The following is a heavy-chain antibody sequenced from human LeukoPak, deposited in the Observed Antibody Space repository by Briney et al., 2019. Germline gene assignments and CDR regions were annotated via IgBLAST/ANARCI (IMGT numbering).Heavy chain of an antibody. D-gene: IGHD3-9*01. J-gene: IGHJ6*03. CDR2: INHSGST. CDR1: GGSFSGYY. CDR3: ARSLDILTGYYRYYYYMDV. Sequence: SETLSLTCAVYGGSFSGYYWSWIRQPPGKGLEWIGEINHSGSTNYNPSLKSRVTISVDTSKNQFSLKLSSVTAADTAVYYCARSLDILTGYYRYYYYMDVWGKGTTVTISS. V-gene: IGHV4-34*01.